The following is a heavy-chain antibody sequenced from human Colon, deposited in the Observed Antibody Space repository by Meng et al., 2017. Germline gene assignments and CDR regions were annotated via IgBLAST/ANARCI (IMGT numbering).Heavy chain of an antibody. CDR2: IGHSGIT. CDR3: VRSSGWVRTGFDP. V-gene: IGHV4-39*01. D-gene: IGHD6-19*01. Sequence: QPQLQESGPGLVKPSEALSLPCSVSVGSISTSGYYWGWIRQPPGKGLEWIGSIGHSGITYYTPSLKSRVTVSIDTSKSQFSLKLTSVTAADTAVYYCVRSSGWVRTGFDPWGQGTLVTVSS. J-gene: IGHJ5*02. CDR1: VGSISTSGYY.